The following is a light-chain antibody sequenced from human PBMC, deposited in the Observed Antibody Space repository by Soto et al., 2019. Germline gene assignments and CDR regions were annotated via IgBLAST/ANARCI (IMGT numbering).Light chain of an antibody. J-gene: IGLJ2*01. CDR2: DNN. CDR3: GTWDSSLSVVV. Sequence: QSVLTQPPSVSAAPGQKVTISCSGSSSNIGNNYVSWYQQLPGTAPKLLIYDNNKRPSGIPDRFSGSKSGTSATLGITGLQTVDEADYYCGTWDSSLSVVVFGGGTTLTVL. V-gene: IGLV1-51*01. CDR1: SSNIGNNY.